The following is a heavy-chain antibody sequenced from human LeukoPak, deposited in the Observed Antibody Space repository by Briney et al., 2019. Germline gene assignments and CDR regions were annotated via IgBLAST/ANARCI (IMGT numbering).Heavy chain of an antibody. CDR1: GFTFSSYG. D-gene: IGHD6-19*01. V-gene: IGHV3-30*02. J-gene: IGHJ4*02. CDR2: IGYDGSNK. CDR3: AKDLIAVAGSLGY. Sequence: PGGSLRLSCAASGFTFSSYGMHWVRQAPGKGLEWVAVIGYDGSNKYYADSVKGRFTISRDNSKNTLYLQMNSLRPEDTAVYYCAKDLIAVAGSLGYWGQGTLVTVSS.